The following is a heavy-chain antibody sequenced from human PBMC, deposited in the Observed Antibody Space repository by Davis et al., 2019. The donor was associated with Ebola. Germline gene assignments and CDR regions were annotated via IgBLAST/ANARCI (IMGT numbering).Heavy chain of an antibody. Sequence: GESLKISCAASGFTFSNFWMHWVRQGPRKGLVWVSRISSDGSGPAYADSVKGRFTISRDNAKSTVYLQMNSLRAEDTAVYYCARSGGHSFGQNWGQGTLVTVSS. J-gene: IGHJ4*02. CDR3: ARSGGHSFGQN. CDR2: ISSDGSGP. V-gene: IGHV3-74*03. D-gene: IGHD5-18*01. CDR1: GFTFSNFW.